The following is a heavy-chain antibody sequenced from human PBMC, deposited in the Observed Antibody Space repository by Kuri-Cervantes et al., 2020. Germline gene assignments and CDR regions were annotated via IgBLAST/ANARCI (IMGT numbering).Heavy chain of an antibody. J-gene: IGHJ6*02. V-gene: IGHV1-18*01. CDR2: ISAYNGNT. D-gene: IGHD1-26*01. Sequence: ASVKVSCKASGYTFTSYGISWVRQAPGQGLEWMGWISAYNGNTNYAQKLQGRVTMTTDTSTSTAYMELSSLRSEDTAVYYCARMGHVYYYYGMDVWGQGTTVTVSS. CDR3: ARMGHVYYYYGMDV. CDR1: GYTFTSYG.